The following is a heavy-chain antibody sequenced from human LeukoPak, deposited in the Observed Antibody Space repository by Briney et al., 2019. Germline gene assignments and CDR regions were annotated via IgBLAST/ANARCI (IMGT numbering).Heavy chain of an antibody. J-gene: IGHJ4*02. CDR1: GFTFSSYN. V-gene: IGHV3-48*02. Sequence: PGGSLRLSCAASGFTFSSYNMSWVRQAPGKGLEWVSDISSSGSTIYFADSVKGRFTISRDNAKNSLYLQMNSLRDEDTAVYYCARLAYYYVSGNYYKLFDYWGQGTLVTVCS. CDR3: ARLAYYYVSGNYYKLFDY. CDR2: ISSSGSTI. D-gene: IGHD3-10*01.